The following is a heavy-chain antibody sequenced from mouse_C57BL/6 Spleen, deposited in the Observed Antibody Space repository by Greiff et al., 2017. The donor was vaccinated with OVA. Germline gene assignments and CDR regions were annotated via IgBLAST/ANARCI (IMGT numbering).Heavy chain of an antibody. CDR3: ARPYGYDDGAWFAY. V-gene: IGHV1-69*01. CDR2: IDPSDSYT. J-gene: IGHJ3*01. CDR1: GYTFTSYW. Sequence: QVQLQQPGAELVMPGASVKLSCKASGYTFTSYWMHWVKQRPGQGLEWIGEIDPSDSYTNYNQKFKGKSTLTVDKSSSTAYMQLSSLTSEDSAVYYCARPYGYDDGAWFAYWGQGTLVTVSA. D-gene: IGHD2-2*01.